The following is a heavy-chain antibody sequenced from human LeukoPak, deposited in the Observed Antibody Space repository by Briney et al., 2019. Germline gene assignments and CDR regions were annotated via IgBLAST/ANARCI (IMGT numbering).Heavy chain of an antibody. CDR2: INQDGSEK. CDR3: ASDYASGRGAFDP. V-gene: IGHV3-7*03. J-gene: IGHJ5*02. Sequence: GRSLRLSCAASGFTFSSYAMHWVRQAPGKGLEWVANINQDGSEKYYVGSVKGRFTISRDNAKNSLYLQMNSLRVEDAAVYYCASDYASGRGAFDPWGQGTLVTVSS. D-gene: IGHD3-10*01. CDR1: GFTFSSYA.